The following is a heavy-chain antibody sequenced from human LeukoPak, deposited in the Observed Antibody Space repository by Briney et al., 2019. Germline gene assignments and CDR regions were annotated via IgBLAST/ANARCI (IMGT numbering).Heavy chain of an antibody. J-gene: IGHJ4*02. D-gene: IGHD1-1*01. Sequence: GGSLRLSCAASGFTFSDYPMSWVRQAPGKGLEWVSLISGSGASTYYADSTKGRFTISRDNSKNTLYLQMNSLRAEDTAVYYCAKERPTTTAFDYWGQGTLVTVSS. V-gene: IGHV3-23*01. CDR1: GFTFSDYP. CDR3: AKERPTTTAFDY. CDR2: ISGSGAST.